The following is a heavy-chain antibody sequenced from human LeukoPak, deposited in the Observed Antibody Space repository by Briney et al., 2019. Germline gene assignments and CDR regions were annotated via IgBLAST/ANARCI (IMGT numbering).Heavy chain of an antibody. V-gene: IGHV4-61*02. J-gene: IGHJ4*02. CDR1: GGSISSGSYY. D-gene: IGHD6-19*01. CDR2: IYTSGST. CDR3: ARARDAWAVAGSIDY. Sequence: SETLSLTCTVSGGSISSGSYYWSWIRRPAGKGLEWIGRIYTSGSTNYNPSLKSRVTISVDTSKNQFSLKLSSVAAADTAVYYCARARDAWAVAGSIDYWGQGTLVTVSS.